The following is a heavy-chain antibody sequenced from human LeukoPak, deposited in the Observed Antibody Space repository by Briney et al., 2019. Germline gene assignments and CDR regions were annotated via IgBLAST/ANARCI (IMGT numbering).Heavy chain of an antibody. Sequence: SETLSLTCAVYGGSFSGYYWSWIRQPPGKGLEWIGEINHSGSTNYSPSLKSRVTISVDTSKNQFSLKLSSVTAADTAVYYCARGPISMGIVGYYYYYGMDVWGQGTTVTVSS. CDR3: ARGPISMGIVGYYYYYGMDV. V-gene: IGHV4-34*01. D-gene: IGHD3-10*01. CDR2: INHSGST. CDR1: GGSFSGYY. J-gene: IGHJ6*02.